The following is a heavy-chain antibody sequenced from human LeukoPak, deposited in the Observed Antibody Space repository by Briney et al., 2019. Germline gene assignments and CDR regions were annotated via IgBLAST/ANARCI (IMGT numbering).Heavy chain of an antibody. V-gene: IGHV3-23*01. D-gene: IGHD3-22*01. CDR2: ISGSGGST. CDR1: GFTFSSYA. CDR3: AKDEGSSGYKDAFDI. Sequence: PGGSLRLSCAASGFTFSSYAMSWVRQATGKGLEWVSAISGSGGSTYYADPVKGRFTISRDNSKNTLYLQMNSLRAEDTAVYYCAKDEGSSGYKDAFDIWGQGTMVTVSS. J-gene: IGHJ3*02.